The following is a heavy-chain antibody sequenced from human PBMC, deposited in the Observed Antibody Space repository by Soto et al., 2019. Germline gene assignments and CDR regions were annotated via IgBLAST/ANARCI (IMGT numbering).Heavy chain of an antibody. V-gene: IGHV4-4*02. D-gene: IGHD6-13*01. CDR3: AYIAAAGEYFHH. CDR2: IYHSGGT. Sequence: QVRLQESGPGLVKPSGTLSLTCAVSGGSISSSNWWSWVRQPPGKGLEWIGEIYHSGGTNYNPSLKSRVPISVDKSKNQFSLKLSSVTAADTAVYYCAYIAAAGEYFHHWGQGTLVTVSS. J-gene: IGHJ1*01. CDR1: GGSISSSNW.